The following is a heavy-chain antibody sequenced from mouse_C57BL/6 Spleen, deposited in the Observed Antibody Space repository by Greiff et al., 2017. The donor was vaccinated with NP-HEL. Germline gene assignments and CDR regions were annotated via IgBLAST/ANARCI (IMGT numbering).Heavy chain of an antibody. CDR1: GYTFTSYW. CDR2: IYPGSGST. Sequence: VQLQQPGAELVKPGASVKMSCKASGYTFTSYWITWVKQRPGQGLEWIGDIYPGSGSTNYNEKFKSKATLTVDTSSSTAYMQLSSLTSEDSAVYYCARGLYYYGSSLRYFDYWGQGTTLTVSS. D-gene: IGHD1-1*01. CDR3: ARGLYYYGSSLRYFDY. J-gene: IGHJ2*01. V-gene: IGHV1-55*01.